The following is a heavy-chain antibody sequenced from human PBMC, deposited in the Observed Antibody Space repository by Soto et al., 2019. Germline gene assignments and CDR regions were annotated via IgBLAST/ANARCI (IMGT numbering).Heavy chain of an antibody. CDR2: IDPKNGGT. D-gene: IGHD3-10*01. CDR3: GRDDYGIFPY. Sequence: ASVKVACKASGYTISAYYIHCVRQAPGQGLEWMGWIDPKNGGTVSAQKFQCRLTMTRDTPIRTVYMDLSGLTSDDTARYYCGRDDYGIFPYWGQGSMVTVSS. CDR1: GYTISAYY. J-gene: IGHJ4*02. V-gene: IGHV1-2*02.